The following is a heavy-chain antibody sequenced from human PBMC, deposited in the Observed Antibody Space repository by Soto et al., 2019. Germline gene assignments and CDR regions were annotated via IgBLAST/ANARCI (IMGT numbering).Heavy chain of an antibody. V-gene: IGHV3-53*01. CDR3: ARGLYSSTTAFDY. D-gene: IGHD6-13*01. Sequence: PGGSLRLSCAASGFTVSSNYMSWVRQAPGKGLEWVSVIYSGGSTYYADSVKGRFTISRDNSKNTLYLQMNSLRAEDTAVYYCARGLYSSTTAFDYWGQGTLVTVSS. CDR2: IYSGGST. CDR1: GFTVSSNY. J-gene: IGHJ4*02.